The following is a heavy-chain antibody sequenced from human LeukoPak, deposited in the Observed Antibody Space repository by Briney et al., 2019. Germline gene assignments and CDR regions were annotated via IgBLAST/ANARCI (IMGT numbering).Heavy chain of an antibody. CDR2: IYHSGST. Sequence: SETLSLTCAVYGGSFSGYYWSWIRQPPGKGLEWIGEIYHSGSTNYNPSLKSRVTISVDKSKKQFSLKLRFVTAADTAVYYCARDNGYGDYDYWGPGTLVTVSS. D-gene: IGHD4-17*01. V-gene: IGHV4-34*01. J-gene: IGHJ4*02. CDR3: ARDNGYGDYDY. CDR1: GGSFSGYY.